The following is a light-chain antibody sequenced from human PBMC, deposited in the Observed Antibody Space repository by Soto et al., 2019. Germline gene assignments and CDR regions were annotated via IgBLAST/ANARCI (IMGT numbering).Light chain of an antibody. J-gene: IGKJ2*01. V-gene: IGKV1-39*01. Sequence: IQMTQSPSSLSAFVGDSVTISCRASQNINKNLNWYQQKSGKAPSLLMYEASTLQSGVPSRFSGSGSGTDFTLAITNLRPEDFATYYCQQSFHAPYTFGQGTKREI. CDR2: EAS. CDR1: QNINKN. CDR3: QQSFHAPYT.